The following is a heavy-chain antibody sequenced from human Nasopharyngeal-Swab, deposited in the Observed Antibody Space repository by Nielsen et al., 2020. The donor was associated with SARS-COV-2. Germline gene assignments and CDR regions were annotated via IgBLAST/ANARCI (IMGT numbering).Heavy chain of an antibody. V-gene: IGHV4-39*01. D-gene: IGHD3-10*01. CDR2: IYYSGST. Sequence: SETLSLTCTVSGGSISSSSYYWGWIRQPPGKGLEWIGSIYYSGSTYYNPSLKSRVTISVDTSKNQFSLKLSSVTAADTAVYYCARGGGIYGSGSYYSPFHYYYYYYMDVWGKGTTVTVSS. J-gene: IGHJ6*03. CDR1: GGSISSSSYY. CDR3: ARGGGIYGSGSYYSPFHYYYYYYMDV.